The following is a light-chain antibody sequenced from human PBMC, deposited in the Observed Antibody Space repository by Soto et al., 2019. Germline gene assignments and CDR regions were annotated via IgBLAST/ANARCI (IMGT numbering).Light chain of an antibody. J-gene: IGLJ3*02. CDR2: EVT. CDR3: TSYVGNDIWV. CDR1: SRDVGAYKY. V-gene: IGLV2-8*01. Sequence: QSALTQPPSASGSPGQSVTISCTGTSRDVGAYKYVSWYQQYPGKAPTLMIYEVTKRPSGVPDRFSGSKSGNTASLTVSGLQAEDEADYYCTSYVGNDIWVFGGGTKVTVL.